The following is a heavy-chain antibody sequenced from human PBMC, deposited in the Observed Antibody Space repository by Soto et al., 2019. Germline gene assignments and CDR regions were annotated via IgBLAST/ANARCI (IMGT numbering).Heavy chain of an antibody. D-gene: IGHD3-16*01. J-gene: IGHJ6*04. CDR3: AREEGSYIMGTFPFYLLDV. Sequence: QVQLVQSGPEVQKSGSSVKVSCKLSGGPFTTDTISWLRRAPGQGHEWMGRIIPRLGTGNYAQKFQGRVTITEYKSANAGYMELSSLSSDDTAVYYCAREEGSYIMGTFPFYLLDVCGNVGTVTVSS. CDR1: GGPFTTDT. V-gene: IGHV1-69*08. CDR2: IIPRLGTG.